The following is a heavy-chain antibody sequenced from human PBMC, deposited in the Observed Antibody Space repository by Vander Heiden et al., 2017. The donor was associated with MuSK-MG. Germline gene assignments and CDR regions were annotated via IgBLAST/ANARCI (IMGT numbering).Heavy chain of an antibody. D-gene: IGHD3-10*01. V-gene: IGHV2-5*02. CDR1: GFSLSTSGVG. J-gene: IGHJ4*02. CDR3: AHTPPTMVRGYFDY. Sequence: QITLKESGPTLVKPTQTLTLTCTFSGFSLSTSGVGVGWIRQPPGKALEWLALIYWDDDKRYSPSLKSRLTITKDTSKNQVVLTMTNMDTVDTATYYCAHTPPTMVRGYFDYWGQGTLVTVSS. CDR2: IYWDDDK.